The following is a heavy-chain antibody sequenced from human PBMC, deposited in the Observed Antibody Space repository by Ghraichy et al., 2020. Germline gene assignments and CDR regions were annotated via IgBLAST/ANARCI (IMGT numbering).Heavy chain of an antibody. V-gene: IGHV4-59*01. CDR3: ARVSLVYKNPPSWFDP. CDR1: GGSISSYY. CDR2: IYYSGST. D-gene: IGHD1-14*01. Sequence: SQTLSLTCTVSGGSISSYYWSWIRQPPGKGLEWIGYIYYSGSTNYNPSLKSRVTISVDTSKNQFSLKLSSVTAADTAVYYCARVSLVYKNPPSWFDPWGQGTLVTVSS. J-gene: IGHJ5*02.